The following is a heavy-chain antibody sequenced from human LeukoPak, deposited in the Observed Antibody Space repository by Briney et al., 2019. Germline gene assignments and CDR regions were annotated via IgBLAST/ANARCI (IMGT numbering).Heavy chain of an antibody. V-gene: IGHV3-21*01. J-gene: IGHJ4*02. CDR1: GFLLSTYS. CDR2: ISRGGRSI. Sequence: GGSLTLFCAPSGFLLSTYSENWARHAPGKGLEGVSSISRGGRSIYYADSVKGRFTISRDNAKNSLYLQMNSVRAEDTALYYCARCSGGSCYHCDDYWGPGTLVTAS. D-gene: IGHD2-15*01. CDR3: ARCSGGSCYHCDDY.